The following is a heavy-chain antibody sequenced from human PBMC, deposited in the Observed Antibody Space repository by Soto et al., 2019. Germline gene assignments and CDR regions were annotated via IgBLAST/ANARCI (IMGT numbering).Heavy chain of an antibody. CDR1: GASFGGHY. V-gene: IGHV4-34*01. Sequence: QVQLQQWGAGLLKPSETLSLTCGVSGASFGGHYWTWIRQPPGKGLEWIGEINHSGSTNYNPSLKIRVTISVDTSKDQFSLKLSSVTAADTAVYYCVGRGGRAVTTRDYWGQGTQVTVSS. J-gene: IGHJ4*02. D-gene: IGHD2-15*01. CDR3: VGRGGRAVTTRDY. CDR2: INHSGST.